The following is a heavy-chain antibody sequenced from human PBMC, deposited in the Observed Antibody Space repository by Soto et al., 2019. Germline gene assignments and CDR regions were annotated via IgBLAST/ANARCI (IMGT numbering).Heavy chain of an antibody. D-gene: IGHD3-10*01. CDR3: ARVRRISSGWFDP. J-gene: IGHJ5*02. CDR1: GGSISSGGYS. CDR2: IYHSGST. V-gene: IGHV4-30-2*01. Sequence: PSEDPSLTCAVSGGSISSGGYSWSWIRQPPGKGLEWIGYIYHSGSTYYNPSLKSRVTISVDRSKNQFSLKLSSVTAADTAVYYCARVRRISSGWFDPWGQGTLVTVSS.